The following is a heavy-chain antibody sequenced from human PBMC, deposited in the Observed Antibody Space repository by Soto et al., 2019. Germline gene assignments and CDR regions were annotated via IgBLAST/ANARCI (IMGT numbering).Heavy chain of an antibody. V-gene: IGHV1-8*01. CDR3: ARDAEGSGRYFGDH. Sequence: QVQLVQSGAEVKQPRTSVKVSCKASGYTFTNYDINWVRQATGQGLEWMGWMNPNSGNTGYAQKFQGRVTMTRNTSKNTFFMELRSLTSEDTAIYYCARDAEGSGRYFGDHWGQGTLVTVSS. D-gene: IGHD3-10*01. J-gene: IGHJ4*02. CDR1: GYTFTNYD. CDR2: MNPNSGNT.